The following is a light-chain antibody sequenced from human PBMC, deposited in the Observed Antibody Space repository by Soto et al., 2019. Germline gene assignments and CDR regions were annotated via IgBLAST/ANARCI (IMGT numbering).Light chain of an antibody. V-gene: IGKV3-20*01. CDR1: QSISNNY. CDR2: GAS. Sequence: EIVLTQSPGTLSLSPGERVTLSCRASQSISNNYLAWYQQKPGQPPRLLIYGASTRATGIPDRFSGSGSGTDFTLTISGLEPEDFAVYSCQQYITSPGAFGQGTKLEI. CDR3: QQYITSPGA. J-gene: IGKJ2*01.